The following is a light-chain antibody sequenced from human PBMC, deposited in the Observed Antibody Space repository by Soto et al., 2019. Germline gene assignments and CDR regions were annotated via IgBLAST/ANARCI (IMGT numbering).Light chain of an antibody. Sequence: QSVLTQPPSVSGAPRQRVTISCTGSSSNIGAGYDVHWYQHLPGTAPKLLIYGNSNRPSGVPDRFSGSKSGTSASLAITGLQAEDEADYYCQSYDSSLSAYVFGTGTKLTVL. CDR1: SSNIGAGYD. J-gene: IGLJ1*01. V-gene: IGLV1-40*01. CDR2: GNS. CDR3: QSYDSSLSAYV.